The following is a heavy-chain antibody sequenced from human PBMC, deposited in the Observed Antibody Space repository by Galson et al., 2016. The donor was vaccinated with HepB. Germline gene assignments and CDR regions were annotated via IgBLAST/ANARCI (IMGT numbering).Heavy chain of an antibody. CDR3: ARGVVVRGAFDI. Sequence: PLSLTCEASGVSLGSHGYSWNWVRQPPGKGLEWMGYIYHGGSTKYNPSLKSRVTMSLDASKNQFSLNLKSVTAADTAVYYCARGVVVRGAFDIWGQGTKVTVSS. CDR1: GVSLGSHGYS. V-gene: IGHV4-30-2*01. CDR2: IYHGGST. D-gene: IGHD2-21*01. J-gene: IGHJ3*02.